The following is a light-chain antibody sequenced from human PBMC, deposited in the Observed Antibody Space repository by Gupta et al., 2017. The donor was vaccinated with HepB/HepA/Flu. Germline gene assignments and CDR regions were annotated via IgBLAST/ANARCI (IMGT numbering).Light chain of an antibody. Sequence: QSVLTQPPSVSGAPGQTVTISCTGNSANLGAGFDVHWYKKLPGTAPKLLIYTNNNRPSGVPVRFSGSKSGTSASLAITGLQPDDEAEYYCQSYDTSLGGSVFGGGTKLTVL. CDR1: SANLGAGFD. CDR2: TNN. V-gene: IGLV1-40*01. CDR3: QSYDTSLGGSV. J-gene: IGLJ2*01.